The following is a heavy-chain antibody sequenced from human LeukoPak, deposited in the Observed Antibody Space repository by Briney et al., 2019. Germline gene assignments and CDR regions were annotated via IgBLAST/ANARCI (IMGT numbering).Heavy chain of an antibody. Sequence: GGSLRLSCAASGFTFSSYWMTWVRQAPGKGLEWVANIKQDASERYYVDSVKGRFTISRDNAKNSLYLQMNSLRAEDTAVYYCATPTTGTWHFDYWGQGTLVTVSS. J-gene: IGHJ4*02. D-gene: IGHD1-1*01. CDR3: ATPTTGTWHFDY. V-gene: IGHV3-7*01. CDR2: IKQDASER. CDR1: GFTFSSYW.